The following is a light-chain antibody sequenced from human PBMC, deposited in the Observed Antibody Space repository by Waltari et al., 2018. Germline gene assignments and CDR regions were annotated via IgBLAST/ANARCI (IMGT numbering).Light chain of an antibody. CDR2: DAS. CDR1: QSVSSY. V-gene: IGKV3-11*01. Sequence: ELVLTQSPPTLSLSPGERATLSCRASQSVSSYLAWYQQKPGQAPRLLIYDASNRATGIPARFSGSGSGTDFTLTISSLEPEDFAVYYCQQRSNWPMITFGQGTRLEIK. J-gene: IGKJ5*01. CDR3: QQRSNWPMIT.